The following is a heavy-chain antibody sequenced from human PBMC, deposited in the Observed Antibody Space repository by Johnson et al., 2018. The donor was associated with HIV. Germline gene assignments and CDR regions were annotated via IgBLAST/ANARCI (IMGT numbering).Heavy chain of an antibody. J-gene: IGHJ3*02. Sequence: VQLVESGGGVVQPGGSLRLSCAASGFTFSSYGMHWVRQAPGKGLEWVANINQDGSEKYYVDSARGRFTISRDNAKNSLYLQMSSLRAEDTAVYYCATDIVVVLALGGDAFDIWGQGTMVIVSS. CDR3: ATDIVVVLALGGDAFDI. V-gene: IGHV3-7*01. D-gene: IGHD2-2*01. CDR1: GFTFSSYG. CDR2: INQDGSEK.